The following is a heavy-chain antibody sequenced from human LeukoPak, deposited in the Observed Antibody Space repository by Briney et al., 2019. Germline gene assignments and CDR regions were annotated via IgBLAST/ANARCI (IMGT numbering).Heavy chain of an antibody. V-gene: IGHV3-33*01. Sequence: QPGGSLRLSCAASGFTFSSYGMHWVRQAPGKGLEWVAVIWYDGSNKYYADSVKGRFTISRDNSKNTLYLQMNSLRAEDTAVYYCARDHPSGWNDYWGQGTPVTVSS. CDR2: IWYDGSNK. CDR3: ARDHPSGWNDY. J-gene: IGHJ4*02. D-gene: IGHD6-19*01. CDR1: GFTFSSYG.